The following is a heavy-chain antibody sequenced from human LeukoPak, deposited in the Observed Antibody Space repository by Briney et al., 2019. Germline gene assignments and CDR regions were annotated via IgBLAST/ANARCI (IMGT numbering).Heavy chain of an antibody. Sequence: ASVKVSCKASGYTFTCYYMHWVRQAPGQGLEWMGWINPNSGGTNYAQKFQGRVTMTRDTSISTAYMELRSLRSDDTAVYYCARDRDGVSVSGSHLDYWGQGTLVTVSS. CDR1: GYTFTCYY. CDR2: INPNSGGT. CDR3: ARDRDGVSVSGSHLDY. J-gene: IGHJ4*02. D-gene: IGHD3-16*01. V-gene: IGHV1-2*02.